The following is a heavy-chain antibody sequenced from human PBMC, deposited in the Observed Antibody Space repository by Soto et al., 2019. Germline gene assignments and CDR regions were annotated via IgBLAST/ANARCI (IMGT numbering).Heavy chain of an antibody. Sequence: ASVKVSCKTSGYTFSNYGITWVRQAPGQPLEWLGWISLYSDGTNYAQKFQGRVSMTTDTSTTTAYMELRSLRSDDTAVYYCARVVPGAEAWFGTWGQGTLVTVSS. J-gene: IGHJ5*02. D-gene: IGHD2-2*01. CDR2: ISLYSDGT. V-gene: IGHV1-18*01. CDR1: GYTFSNYG. CDR3: ARVVPGAEAWFGT.